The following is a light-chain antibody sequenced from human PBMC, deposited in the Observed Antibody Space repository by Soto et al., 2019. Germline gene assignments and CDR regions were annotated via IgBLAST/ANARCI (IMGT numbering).Light chain of an antibody. CDR2: EVS. V-gene: IGLV2-8*01. Sequence: QSALTQPPSASGSPGQSVTISCTGTSSDVGRYNYISWYQQRPGKAPKLIIYEVSKRPSGVPDRLSGFKYGNAASLTVSGLRAEDEADYYCSSYAGNSRYVFGTGTKVTVL. CDR1: SSDVGRYNY. J-gene: IGLJ1*01. CDR3: SSYAGNSRYV.